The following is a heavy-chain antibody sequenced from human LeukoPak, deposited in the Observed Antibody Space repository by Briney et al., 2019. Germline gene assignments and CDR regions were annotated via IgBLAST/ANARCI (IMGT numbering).Heavy chain of an antibody. CDR3: ARATRLGYCSGGSCSTGTFDY. CDR1: GGSFSGYY. CDR2: IYTSGST. D-gene: IGHD2-15*01. Sequence: SETLSLTCAVYGGSFSGYYWNWIRQPAGKGLEWIGRIYTSGSTNYNPSLKSRVTISVDTSKNQFSLKLSSVTAADTAVYYCARATRLGYCSGGSCSTGTFDYWGQGTLVTVSS. J-gene: IGHJ4*02. V-gene: IGHV4-59*10.